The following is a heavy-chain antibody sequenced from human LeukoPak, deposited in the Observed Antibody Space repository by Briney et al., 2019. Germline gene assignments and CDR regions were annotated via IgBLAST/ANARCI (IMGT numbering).Heavy chain of an antibody. Sequence: SQTLSLTCTVSGGSISSGDYYWGWIRQLPGKGLEWIGYIYYSGRTYYNPSLKSRVTISVDTSKNQFSLKLSSVTAADTAVYYCAVAGLSGIDYWGQGTLVTVSS. CDR3: AVAGLSGIDY. J-gene: IGHJ4*02. CDR1: GGSISSGDYY. V-gene: IGHV4-30-4*08. D-gene: IGHD6-19*01. CDR2: IYYSGRT.